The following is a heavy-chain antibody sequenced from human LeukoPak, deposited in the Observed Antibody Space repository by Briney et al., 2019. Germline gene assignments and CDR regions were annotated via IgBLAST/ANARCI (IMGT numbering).Heavy chain of an antibody. V-gene: IGHV3-20*04. Sequence: GGSLRLSCAASGFTFDDYGMSWVRQAPGKGLEWVSGINWNGGSTGYADSVKGRFTISRDNAKHSLYLQMNSLRAEDTALYYCARSYYDSSGPSAWYFDLWGRGTLVTVSS. D-gene: IGHD3-22*01. CDR2: INWNGGST. CDR1: GFTFDDYG. CDR3: ARSYYDSSGPSAWYFDL. J-gene: IGHJ2*01.